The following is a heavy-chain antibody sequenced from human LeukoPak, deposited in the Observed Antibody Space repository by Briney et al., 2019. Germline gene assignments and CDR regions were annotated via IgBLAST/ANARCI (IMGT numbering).Heavy chain of an antibody. CDR3: AASGYNWNYGLDY. D-gene: IGHD1-7*01. V-gene: IGHV3-53*01. J-gene: IGHJ4*02. CDR2: IYSVGNT. Sequence: PGGSLRLSCAASGFTVGSMYMNWVRQAPGKGLECVSVIYSVGNTYYADSVKGRFTISRDNAKNSLYLQMNSLRAEDTAVYYCAASGYNWNYGLDYWGQGTLVTVSS. CDR1: GFTVGSMY.